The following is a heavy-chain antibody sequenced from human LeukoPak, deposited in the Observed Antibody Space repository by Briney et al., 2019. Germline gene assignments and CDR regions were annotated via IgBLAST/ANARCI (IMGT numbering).Heavy chain of an antibody. Sequence: GGSLRLSCAASGFTFSSYWMSWVRQAPGKGLEWVANIKQHGSEKYYVDSVRGGFTISRDNAKNSLYLQMNSLRVEDTAVYYCARDGYNEGGWFDPWGQGTLVTVSS. V-gene: IGHV3-7*01. CDR1: GFTFSSYW. CDR2: IKQHGSEK. D-gene: IGHD5-24*01. J-gene: IGHJ5*02. CDR3: ARDGYNEGGWFDP.